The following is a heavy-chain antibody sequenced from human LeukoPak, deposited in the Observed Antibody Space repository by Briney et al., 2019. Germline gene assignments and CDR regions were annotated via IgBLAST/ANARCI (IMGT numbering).Heavy chain of an antibody. J-gene: IGHJ4*02. D-gene: IGHD2-15*01. CDR2: ISSDGNDK. CDR1: GVTFSSYG. V-gene: IGHV3-30*18. CDR3: AKEDPIVSVGFDY. Sequence: GGSLRLSCAASGVTFSSYGMHWVRQAPGKGLEWVALISSDGNDKLYGDSVKGRFTISRDNSKNTLFLQMNSLRVEDTAVYYCAKEDPIVSVGFDYWGQGTLVTVTS.